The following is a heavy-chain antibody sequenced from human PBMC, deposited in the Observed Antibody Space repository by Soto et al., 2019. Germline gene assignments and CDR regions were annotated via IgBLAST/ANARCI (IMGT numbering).Heavy chain of an antibody. V-gene: IGHV4-34*01. CDR3: ARASGTIVGAATRYFDY. D-gene: IGHD1-26*01. CDR1: GGSFSGYY. Sequence: QVQLQQWGAGLLKPSETLSLTCAVYGGSFSGYYWSWIRQPPGKGLEWIGEINHSGSTNYNPSLKSRVTISVDTSKNQFSLKLSSVTAADTAVYYCARASGTIVGAATRYFDYWGQGTLVTVSS. CDR2: INHSGST. J-gene: IGHJ4*02.